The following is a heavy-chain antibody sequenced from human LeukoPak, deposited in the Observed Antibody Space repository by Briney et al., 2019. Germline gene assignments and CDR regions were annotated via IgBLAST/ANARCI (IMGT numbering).Heavy chain of an antibody. D-gene: IGHD3-3*01. J-gene: IGHJ6*03. Sequence: SETLSLTCAVSGGSFSGYYWTWIRQPPGKGLEWIGEINHSGRTNYNPSLKSRVIISVDTSKNQFSLKLSSVTAAVTAVYYCARSLLTIFGVVTAYMDVWGKGTTVTVSS. CDR1: GGSFSGYY. V-gene: IGHV4-34*01. CDR2: INHSGRT. CDR3: ARSLLTIFGVVTAYMDV.